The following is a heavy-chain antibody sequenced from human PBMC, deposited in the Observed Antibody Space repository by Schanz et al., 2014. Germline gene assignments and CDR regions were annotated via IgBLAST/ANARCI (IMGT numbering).Heavy chain of an antibody. V-gene: IGHV3-23*04. CDR1: GFTFSSYG. CDR3: AKGRFGELSAFDI. Sequence: VQLVESGGGVVQPGRSLRLSCAASGFTFSSYGMHWVRQAPGKGLEWVSAISGSGGSTYYADSVRGRFTMSRDNSKNTVHLQMSSLRVEDTAVYYCAKGRFGELSAFDIWGQGTMVTVSS. D-gene: IGHD3-10*01. J-gene: IGHJ3*02. CDR2: ISGSGGST.